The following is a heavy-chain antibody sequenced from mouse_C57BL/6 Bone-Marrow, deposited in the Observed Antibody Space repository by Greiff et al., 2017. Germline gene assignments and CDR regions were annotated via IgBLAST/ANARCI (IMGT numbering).Heavy chain of an antibody. CDR3: TAYGYAWFAY. CDR1: GYTFTDYE. CDR2: IGPETGGT. D-gene: IGHD2-2*01. Sequence: QVQLQQSGAELVRPGASVTLSCKASGYTFTDYEMHWVKQTPVHGLEWIGAIGPETGGTAYNQKFKGKAILTADKSSSTAYMELRSLTSEDSAVYYCTAYGYAWFAYWGQGTLVTVSA. J-gene: IGHJ3*01. V-gene: IGHV1-15*01.